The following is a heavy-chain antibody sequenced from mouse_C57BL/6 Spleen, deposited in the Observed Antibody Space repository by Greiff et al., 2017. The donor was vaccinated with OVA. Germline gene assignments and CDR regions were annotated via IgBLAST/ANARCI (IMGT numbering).Heavy chain of an antibody. Sequence: QVQLQQPGAELVRPGTSVKLSCKASGYTFTSYWMNWVKQRPGQGLEWIGVIDPSDSYTNYNQKFKGKATLTVDTSSSTAYMQLSRLTSEDSAVEYGAIDTTVVAGDYWGQGTTRTVSS. CDR3: AIDTTVVAGDY. J-gene: IGHJ2*01. V-gene: IGHV1-59*01. CDR1: GYTFTSYW. CDR2: IDPSDSYT. D-gene: IGHD1-1*01.